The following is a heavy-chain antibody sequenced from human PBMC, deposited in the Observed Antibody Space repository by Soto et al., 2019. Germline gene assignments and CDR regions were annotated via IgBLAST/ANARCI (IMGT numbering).Heavy chain of an antibody. Sequence: EVHLVESGGGLVQPGGSLRLSCAASGFSSSNYWMTWVRQAPGKGLEWVANINPDGGAKYYVESVKGRFSISRDNAKNSLYLQMSNLRAEDTAVYYCAKAFYNGNSDFGYWGQGTLVTVSS. CDR1: GFSSSNYW. CDR2: INPDGGAK. CDR3: AKAFYNGNSDFGY. V-gene: IGHV3-7*05. J-gene: IGHJ4*02. D-gene: IGHD3-10*01.